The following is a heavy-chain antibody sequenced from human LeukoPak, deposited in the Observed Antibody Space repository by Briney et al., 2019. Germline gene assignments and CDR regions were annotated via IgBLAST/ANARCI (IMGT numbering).Heavy chain of an antibody. CDR1: GGSISSGDYY. D-gene: IGHD4-17*01. CDR2: IYYSGST. Sequence: PSETLSLTCIVSGGSISSGDYYWSWIRQPPGKGLEWIGYIYYSGSTYYNPSLKSRVTISVDTSKNHFSLKLSSVTCADTAVYYCARGDGDFSFDYWGQGTLVSVSS. J-gene: IGHJ4*02. CDR3: ARGDGDFSFDY. V-gene: IGHV4-30-4*01.